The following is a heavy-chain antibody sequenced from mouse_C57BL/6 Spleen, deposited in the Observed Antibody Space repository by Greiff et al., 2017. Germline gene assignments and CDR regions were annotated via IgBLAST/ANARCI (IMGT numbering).Heavy chain of an antibody. CDR2: INPNNGGT. CDR1: GYTFTDYN. V-gene: IGHV1-18*01. D-gene: IGHD3-2*02. J-gene: IGHJ3*01. Sequence: EVQLQQSGPELVKPGASVKIPCKASGYTFTDYNMDWVKQSHGKSLEWIGDINPNNGGTIYNQKFKGKATLTVDKSSSTAYMELRSLTSEDTAVYYCARQGNWAQGFAYWGQGTLVTVSA. CDR3: ARQGNWAQGFAY.